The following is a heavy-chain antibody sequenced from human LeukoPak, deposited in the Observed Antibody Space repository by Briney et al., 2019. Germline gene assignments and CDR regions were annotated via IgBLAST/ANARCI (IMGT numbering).Heavy chain of an antibody. D-gene: IGHD2-2*01. CDR2: INHSGST. J-gene: IGHJ4*02. V-gene: IGHV4-34*01. Sequence: PSETLSLTCAVYGGSFSGYYWSWIRKPPGKGLEWIGEINHSGSTSYNPSLKSRVTISVDTSKNQFSLKLSSVTAADTAVYYCARSTSVDYWGQGTLVTVSS. CDR1: GGSFSGYY. CDR3: ARSTSVDY.